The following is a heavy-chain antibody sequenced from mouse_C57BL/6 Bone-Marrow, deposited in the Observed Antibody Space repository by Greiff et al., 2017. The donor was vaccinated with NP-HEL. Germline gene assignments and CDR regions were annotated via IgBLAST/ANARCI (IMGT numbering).Heavy chain of an antibody. Sequence: QVQLQQSGPGLVAPSQSLSISCTVSGFSLTSYGVDWVRQSPGKGLEWLGVIWGVGSTNYNSALISRLSISKDNSKSQVFLKMNSLQTDDTAMYYCAIYDYGGAYWGQGTLVTVSA. V-gene: IGHV2-6*01. J-gene: IGHJ3*01. D-gene: IGHD2-4*01. CDR1: GFSLTSYG. CDR3: AIYDYGGAY. CDR2: IWGVGST.